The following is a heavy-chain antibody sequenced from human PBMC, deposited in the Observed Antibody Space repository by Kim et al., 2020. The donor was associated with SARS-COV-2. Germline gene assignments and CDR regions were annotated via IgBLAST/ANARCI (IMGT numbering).Heavy chain of an antibody. J-gene: IGHJ4*02. V-gene: IGHV3-11*05. Sequence: ADSLKGRFNISRDNAKNSLYLQMNSRRADDTAVYYCARVSLGSSSWYYFDYWGQGTLVTVSS. CDR3: ARVSLGSSSWYYFDY. D-gene: IGHD6-13*01.